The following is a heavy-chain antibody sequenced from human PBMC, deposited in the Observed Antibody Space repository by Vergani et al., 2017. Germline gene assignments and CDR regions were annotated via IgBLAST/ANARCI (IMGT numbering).Heavy chain of an antibody. CDR1: GYTLTELS. V-gene: IGHV1-24*01. D-gene: IGHD5-12*01. CDR3: ATHRGYMTGINWFDP. CDR2: FDPEDGET. J-gene: IGHJ5*02. Sequence: QVQLVQSGAEVKKPGASVKVSCKVSGYTLTELSMHWVRQAPGKGLEWMGGFDPEDGETIYAQTFKGRVTMTEDTSTDTAYMELSSLRSEGTAVYYCATHRGYMTGINWFDPWGQGTRVTVSS.